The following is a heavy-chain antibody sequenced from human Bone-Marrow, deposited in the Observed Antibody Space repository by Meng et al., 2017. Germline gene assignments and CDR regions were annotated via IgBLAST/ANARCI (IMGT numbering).Heavy chain of an antibody. V-gene: IGHV4-34*01. D-gene: IGHD3-22*01. Sequence: QVQLQQWGAGLLQPSETLSLPCAVYGGSFSGYYWSWIRQPPGKGLEWIGEINHSGSTNYNPSLKSRVTISVDTSKNQFSLKLSSVTAADTAVYYCARDNTMIGSFDYWGQGTLVTVSS. CDR1: GGSFSGYY. CDR2: INHSGST. J-gene: IGHJ4*02. CDR3: ARDNTMIGSFDY.